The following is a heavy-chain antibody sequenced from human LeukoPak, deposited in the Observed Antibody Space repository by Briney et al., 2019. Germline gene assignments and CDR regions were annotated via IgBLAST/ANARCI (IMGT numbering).Heavy chain of an antibody. J-gene: IGHJ4*02. CDR3: LGYGDYRPLHN. CDR2: IKSKTDGGTT. Sequence: TGGSLRLSCAASGFTFSNAWMNWVRRAPGKGLEWVGRIKSKTDGGTTDYAAPVKGRFTISRDDSKNTLYLQMNSLKTEDTAVYYCLGYGDYRPLHNWGQGTLVTVSS. CDR1: GFTFSNAW. D-gene: IGHD4-17*01. V-gene: IGHV3-15*07.